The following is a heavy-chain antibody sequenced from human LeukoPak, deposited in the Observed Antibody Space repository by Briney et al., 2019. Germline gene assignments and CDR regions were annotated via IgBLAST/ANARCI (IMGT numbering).Heavy chain of an antibody. CDR1: GFTVSSNY. CDR2: IYSGGST. V-gene: IGHV3-53*01. Sequence: GGSLRLSCAASGFTVSSNYMSWVRQAPGKGLEWVSLIYSGGSTYYADSVKGRFTISRDNSKNTLYLQMYSLTAEDTAVYYCARDGSSRSLQYWDQGTLVTVSS. J-gene: IGHJ1*01. CDR3: ARDGSSRSLQY.